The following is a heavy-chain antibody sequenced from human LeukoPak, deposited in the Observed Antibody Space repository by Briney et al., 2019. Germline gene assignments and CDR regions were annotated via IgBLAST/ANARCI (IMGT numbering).Heavy chain of an antibody. CDR2: ISGSGGST. V-gene: IGHV3-23*01. J-gene: IGHJ5*02. CDR3: AKGRGSSWRWFDP. D-gene: IGHD6-13*01. CDR1: GFTFSSYA. Sequence: GGSLRLSCAASGFTFSSYAMSWVRRAQGKGLEWVSAISGSGGSTYYADSVKGRFTISRDNSKNTLYLQMNSLRAEDTAVYYCAKGRGSSWRWFDPWGQGTLVTVSS.